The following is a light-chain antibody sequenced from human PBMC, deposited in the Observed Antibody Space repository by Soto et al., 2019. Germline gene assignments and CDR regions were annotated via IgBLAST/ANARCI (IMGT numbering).Light chain of an antibody. CDR2: KAS. CDR1: QSISNW. J-gene: IGKJ1*01. Sequence: DTQLTQSPSTLSAFVGDRVTITCRASQSISNWLAWYQQKPGKAPKLLIYKASSLESGVPSRFIGSGSGTEFTLTISSLQPDDFATYYCQQDNSTFGQGTKVEIK. V-gene: IGKV1-5*03. CDR3: QQDNST.